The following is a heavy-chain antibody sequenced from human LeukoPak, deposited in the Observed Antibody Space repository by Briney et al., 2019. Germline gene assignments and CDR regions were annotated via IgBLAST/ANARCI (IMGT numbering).Heavy chain of an antibody. D-gene: IGHD3-10*01. CDR3: ATDGDYYDSGTYSGH. Sequence: SETLSLTCTVSGGSISSYFWSWIRQPAGKGLEWIGRIYASGSTDYNPSLKSRVTMSVDTSKNQFSLKLTSVTAADTAVYYCATDGDYYDSGTYSGHWGQGTLVTVSS. CDR2: IYASGST. V-gene: IGHV4-4*07. CDR1: GGSISSYF. J-gene: IGHJ4*02.